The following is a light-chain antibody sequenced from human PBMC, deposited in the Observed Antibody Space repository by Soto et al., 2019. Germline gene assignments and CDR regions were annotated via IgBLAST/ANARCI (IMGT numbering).Light chain of an antibody. CDR3: QQYINYFRT. V-gene: IGKV1-5*03. CDR2: KTS. J-gene: IGKJ1*01. CDR1: QSIGVW. Sequence: DIQMTQSPSTLSASVGDIVTITCRASQSIGVWLAWYQQKPGTAPKLLIYKTSTLGSGVPLRFSGSGSGTEFTLTISSLQPDDFATYYCQQYINYFRTFGQGTKVEIK.